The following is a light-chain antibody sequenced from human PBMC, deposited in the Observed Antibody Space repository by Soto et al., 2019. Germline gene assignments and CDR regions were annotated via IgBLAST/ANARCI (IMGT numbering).Light chain of an antibody. J-gene: IGKJ2*01. CDR1: QTFSSRN. V-gene: IGKV3-20*01. CDR2: GAS. CDR3: QHYGSSLYT. Sequence: EIELTKSPGTLSLSPGERATLSCSASQTFSSRNLAWYQQKPGQHPRLLIYGASSRATGIPDRFTGSGSGTDFTLTISRLEPEDFAVYYCQHYGSSLYTFGHGTRLEFK.